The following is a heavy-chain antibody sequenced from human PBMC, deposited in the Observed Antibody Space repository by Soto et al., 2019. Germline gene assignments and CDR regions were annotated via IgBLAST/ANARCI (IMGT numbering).Heavy chain of an antibody. Sequence: EVQLVESGGGLVQPGWSLRLSCAASGFTFDDYAIHWVRQAPGQGLEWVSGLSWNSGSIGYADSVKGRFTISRDNANNSLYVQMNSLRVEDAALYYCAKDLNVRNGHYSATFDPWGQGTLVTVSS. D-gene: IGHD2-21*01. V-gene: IGHV3-9*01. CDR1: GFTFDDYA. CDR2: LSWNSGSI. J-gene: IGHJ5*02. CDR3: AKDLNVRNGHYSATFDP.